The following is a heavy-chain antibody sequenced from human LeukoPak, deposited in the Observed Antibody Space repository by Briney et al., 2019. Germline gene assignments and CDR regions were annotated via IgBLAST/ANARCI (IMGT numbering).Heavy chain of an antibody. CDR1: GFTFSSYA. J-gene: IGHJ4*02. D-gene: IGHD6-6*01. Sequence: PGGSLRLSCAASGFTFSSYAMSWVRQAPGKGPEWVSAISGSGGSTYYADSVKGRFTISRDNSKNTLYLQMNSLRAEDTAVYYCAKGEEQLVLVSFDYWGQGTLVTVTS. V-gene: IGHV3-23*01. CDR2: ISGSGGST. CDR3: AKGEEQLVLVSFDY.